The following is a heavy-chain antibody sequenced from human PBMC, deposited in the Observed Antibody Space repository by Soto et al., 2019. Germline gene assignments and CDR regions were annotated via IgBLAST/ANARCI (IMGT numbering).Heavy chain of an antibody. Sequence: SETLSLTCAVYGGSFSGYYWSWIRQPPGKGLEWIGEINHSGSTNYNPSLKSRVTISVDTSKNQFSLKLSSVTAADTAVYYCARASHYYGSGSGLSVRNNWFDPWGQGTLVTVSS. V-gene: IGHV4-34*01. D-gene: IGHD3-10*01. CDR3: ARASHYYGSGSGLSVRNNWFDP. CDR2: INHSGST. CDR1: GGSFSGYY. J-gene: IGHJ5*02.